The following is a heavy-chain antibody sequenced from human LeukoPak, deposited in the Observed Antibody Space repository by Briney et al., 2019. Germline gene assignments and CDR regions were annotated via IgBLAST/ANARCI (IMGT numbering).Heavy chain of an antibody. V-gene: IGHV4-30-2*01. D-gene: IGHD3-22*01. CDR3: ARGLFYSGHYYDSSGYYRPPFDY. CDR1: GGSISSGGYS. Sequence: KPSQTLSLTCAVSGGSISSGGYSWSWIRQPPGKGLEWIGYIYHSGSTYYNPSLKSRVTISVDRSKNQFSLKLSSVTAADTAVYYCARGLFYSGHYYDSSGYYRPPFDYWGQGTLVTVSS. CDR2: IYHSGST. J-gene: IGHJ4*02.